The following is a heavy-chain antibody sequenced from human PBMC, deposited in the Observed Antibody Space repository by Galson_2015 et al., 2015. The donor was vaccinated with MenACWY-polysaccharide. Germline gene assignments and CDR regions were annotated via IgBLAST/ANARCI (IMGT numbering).Heavy chain of an antibody. D-gene: IGHD3-16*01. CDR1: GFTFNNYG. V-gene: IGHV3-30*18. Sequence: SLRLSCAASGFTFNNYGMHWVRQAPGKGLEWVAVISYDGSNKYYADSVKGRFTISGDNSKNTLYLQMNSLRAEDTAVYYCAKVGARRFAFDIWGQGTMVTVSS. J-gene: IGHJ3*02. CDR3: AKVGARRFAFDI. CDR2: ISYDGSNK.